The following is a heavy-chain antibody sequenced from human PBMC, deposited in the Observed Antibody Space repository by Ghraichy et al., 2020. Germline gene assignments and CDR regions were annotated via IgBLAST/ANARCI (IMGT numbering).Heavy chain of an antibody. D-gene: IGHD3-10*01. CDR1: GYSISSGYY. CDR3: ARERWGEYYFDY. J-gene: IGHJ4*02. Sequence: SETLSLTCTVSGYSISSGYYWGWIRQPPGKGLEWIGSFYHSGSTYYSPSLKSRVSTSIDTSKNQFSLKLTSVTAADTAVYYCARERWGEYYFDYWGQGTLVTVSS. V-gene: IGHV4-38-2*02. CDR2: FYHSGST.